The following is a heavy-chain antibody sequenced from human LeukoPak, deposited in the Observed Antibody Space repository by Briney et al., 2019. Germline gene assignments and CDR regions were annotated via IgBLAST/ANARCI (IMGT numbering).Heavy chain of an antibody. CDR2: ITGNSDTT. V-gene: IGHV3-23*01. J-gene: IGHJ4*02. D-gene: IGHD6-19*01. Sequence: PGGSLRLSCAASGFTFNNYAMSWVRLAPGQGREWVPAITGNSDTTYYADSVEGRFTISRDNSKNTLYLQMNSLRAEDTAIYYCAKDSGRSGWLIDYWGQGTLVTVSS. CDR1: GFTFNNYA. CDR3: AKDSGRSGWLIDY.